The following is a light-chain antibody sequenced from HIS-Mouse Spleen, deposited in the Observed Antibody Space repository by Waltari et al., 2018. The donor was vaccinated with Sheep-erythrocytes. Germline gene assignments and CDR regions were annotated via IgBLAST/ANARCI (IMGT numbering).Light chain of an antibody. CDR2: WAS. J-gene: IGKJ5*01. V-gene: IGKV4-1*01. Sequence: DIVMTQSPDSLAVSLGERATINCKSSQSVLYSSNNKNYLAWYQQKPGQPPKLLIYWASTRESGVPDRFSGSGSGTDFTLTISSLQAEDVAVYYCQQYYSTPPSITCGQGTRLEIK. CDR1: QSVLYSSNNKNY. CDR3: QQYYSTPPSIT.